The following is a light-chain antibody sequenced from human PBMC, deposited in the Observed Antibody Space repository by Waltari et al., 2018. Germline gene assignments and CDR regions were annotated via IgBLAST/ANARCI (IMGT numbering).Light chain of an antibody. V-gene: IGLV3-21*02. J-gene: IGLJ1*01. CDR3: QVWDSGSDHYV. CDR1: KIGSKH. CDR2: DDG. Sequence: SYVLTQPPSVSVAPGQTARITSEGNKIGSKHVHWYQHKPGQAPVLVVYDDGDRPSGIPERFSGSNSGNTATLTISRVEAGDEADYYCQVWDSGSDHYVFGTVTTVTVL.